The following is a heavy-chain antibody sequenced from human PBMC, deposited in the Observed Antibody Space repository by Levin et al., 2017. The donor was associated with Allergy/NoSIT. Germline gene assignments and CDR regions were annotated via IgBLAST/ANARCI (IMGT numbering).Heavy chain of an antibody. CDR2: ISGSGDST. J-gene: IGHJ4*02. D-gene: IGHD4-17*01. Sequence: GGSLRLSCAASGFTLSSYAMSWVRQAPGKGLEWVSTISGSGDSTYYADSVKGRFTISRDNSKNTLYLQMNSLRAEDTAVYYCANSPSVTRPYYFDYWGQGTLVTVSS. V-gene: IGHV3-23*01. CDR3: ANSPSVTRPYYFDY. CDR1: GFTLSSYA.